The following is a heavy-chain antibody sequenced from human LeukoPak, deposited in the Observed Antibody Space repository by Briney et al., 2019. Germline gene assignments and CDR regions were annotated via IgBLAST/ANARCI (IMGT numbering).Heavy chain of an antibody. Sequence: SETLSLTCTVSAGSISSSTYYWGWLRQPPGTGLEWLGIIFYIGSTYYNPSLKSRVTISVDTSKNQFSLKLSSVTAADTAVYYCLRYCTSISCYHYYGMDVWGQGTTVTVSS. J-gene: IGHJ6*02. V-gene: IGHV4-39*01. CDR3: LRYCTSISCYHYYGMDV. CDR1: AGSISSSTYY. D-gene: IGHD2-2*01. CDR2: IFYIGST.